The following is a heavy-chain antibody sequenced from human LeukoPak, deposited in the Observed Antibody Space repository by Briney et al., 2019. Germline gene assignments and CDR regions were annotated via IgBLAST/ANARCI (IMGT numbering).Heavy chain of an antibody. Sequence: ASVKVSCKASGYTFTSYYMHWVRQAPGQGLEWMGIVNPSGGSTSYAQKFQGRVTMTRDTSTSTVYMELSSLRSEDTAVYYCASGFCSSTSCYTGWFDPWGQGTLVTVSS. CDR3: ASGFCSSTSCYTGWFDP. CDR1: GYTFTSYY. D-gene: IGHD2-2*02. CDR2: VNPSGGST. J-gene: IGHJ5*02. V-gene: IGHV1-46*03.